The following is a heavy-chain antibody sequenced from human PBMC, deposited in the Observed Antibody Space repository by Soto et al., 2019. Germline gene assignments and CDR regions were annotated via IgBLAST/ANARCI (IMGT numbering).Heavy chain of an antibody. CDR2: IWYDGSNK. V-gene: IGHV3-33*01. J-gene: IGHJ4*02. CDR1: GFTFSSYG. D-gene: IGHD6-19*01. CDR3: ARVGNGWYFDY. Sequence: QVQLVESGGGVVQPGRSLRLSCAASGFTFSSYGMHWVRQAPGKGLEWVAVIWYDGSNKYYADSVKGRFTISRDNSKNTLYRQMNSLRAEDTAVYYRARVGNGWYFDYWGQGTLVTVSS.